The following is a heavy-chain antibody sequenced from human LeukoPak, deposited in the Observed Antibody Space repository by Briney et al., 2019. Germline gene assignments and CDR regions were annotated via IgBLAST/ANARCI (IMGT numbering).Heavy chain of an antibody. V-gene: IGHV5-51*01. J-gene: IGHJ5*02. CDR1: GYIFTNYW. D-gene: IGHD6-25*01. Sequence: GESLKISCKTPGYIFTNYWLAWARQIPGKGLEWVGIFNPRASSTSYSPSFQGQVTFSADNSSSTAYRQWSSLRASDTAIYYGARHFGSAWFAHWGQGTQVTVS. CDR3: ARHFGSAWFAH. CDR2: FNPRASST.